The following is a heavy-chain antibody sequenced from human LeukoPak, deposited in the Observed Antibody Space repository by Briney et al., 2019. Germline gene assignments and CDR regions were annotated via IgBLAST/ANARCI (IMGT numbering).Heavy chain of an antibody. D-gene: IGHD2-21*01. CDR2: ISHTEGT. V-gene: IGHV4-34*01. J-gene: IGHJ1*01. CDR3: ARIRCGHSGSLCYNH. CDR1: GVSINDYY. Sequence: PSETLSLTCGVFGVSINDYYWSWIRQSPGKGLEWIGEISHTEGTRYKPSLESRVTMSVGTSENPLSLKLIFVCAAHTPRCYSARIRCGHSGSLCYNHWGLGTLVTVSS.